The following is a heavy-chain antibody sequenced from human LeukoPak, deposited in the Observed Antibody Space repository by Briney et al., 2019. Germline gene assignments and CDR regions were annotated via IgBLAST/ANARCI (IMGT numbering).Heavy chain of an antibody. CDR2: INPNSGGT. D-gene: IGHD2-2*02. Sequence: ASVKVSCKASGYTFTGYYMHWVRQAPGQGLEWMGWINPNSGGTNYAQKFQGRVTMTRDTSISTAYMELSRLRSDDTAVYYCARALHYCSSTSCYTIDYWGQGTLVTVSS. J-gene: IGHJ4*02. CDR3: ARALHYCSSTSCYTIDY. CDR1: GYTFTGYY. V-gene: IGHV1-2*02.